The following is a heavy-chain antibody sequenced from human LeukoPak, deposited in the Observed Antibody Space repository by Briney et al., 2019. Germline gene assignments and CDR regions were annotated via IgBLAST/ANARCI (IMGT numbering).Heavy chain of an antibody. J-gene: IGHJ6*02. CDR2: IWYDGGNK. CDR3: ARDTGDSRGDYYYGMDV. V-gene: IGHV3-33*01. Sequence: AGRSLRLSCAASGFTFSSYGMHWVRQAPGKGLEWVAVIWYDGGNKHYADSVKGRFTISRDNSKNTLYLQMNSLRAEDTAVYYCARDTGDSRGDYYYGMDVWGQGTTVTVSS. D-gene: IGHD6-13*01. CDR1: GFTFSSYG.